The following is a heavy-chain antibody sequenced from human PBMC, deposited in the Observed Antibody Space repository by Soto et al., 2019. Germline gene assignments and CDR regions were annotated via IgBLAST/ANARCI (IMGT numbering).Heavy chain of an antibody. V-gene: IGHV4-34*01. D-gene: IGHD6-6*01. J-gene: IGHJ4*02. Sequence: SETLSLTCAVYGGSFSGYYWSWSRQPPGKGLEWIGEINHSGSTNYNPSLKSRVTISVDTSKNQFSLKLSSVTAADTAVYYCAREDSSSSKFDYWGQGTLVTVSS. CDR1: GGSFSGYY. CDR3: AREDSSSSKFDY. CDR2: INHSGST.